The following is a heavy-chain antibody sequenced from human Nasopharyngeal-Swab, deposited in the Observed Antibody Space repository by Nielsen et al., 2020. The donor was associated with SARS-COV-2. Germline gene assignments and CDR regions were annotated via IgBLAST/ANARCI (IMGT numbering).Heavy chain of an antibody. J-gene: IGHJ4*02. CDR1: GFTFSSYA. Sequence: LSLTCAASGFTFSSYAMSWVRQAPGKGLEWVSAISGSGGSTYYADSVKGRFTISRDNSKNTLYLQMNSLRAEDTAVHYCAKDLQGYSGSYFNWGQGTLVTVSS. CDR2: ISGSGGST. CDR3: AKDLQGYSGSYFN. V-gene: IGHV3-23*01. D-gene: IGHD1-26*01.